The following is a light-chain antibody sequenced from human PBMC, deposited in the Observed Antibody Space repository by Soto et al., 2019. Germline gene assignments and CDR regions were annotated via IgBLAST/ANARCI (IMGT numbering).Light chain of an antibody. Sequence: IVLTQSPATLSLSPGERATLSCRASQSVSSYLAWYQQKPGQSPRLLIYHASNRVTGIPVRFSGSGSGTDFTLTISSLEPEDFAVYYCQQRSNWPLTFGGGTKVEIK. CDR3: QQRSNWPLT. V-gene: IGKV3-11*01. J-gene: IGKJ4*01. CDR2: HAS. CDR1: QSVSSY.